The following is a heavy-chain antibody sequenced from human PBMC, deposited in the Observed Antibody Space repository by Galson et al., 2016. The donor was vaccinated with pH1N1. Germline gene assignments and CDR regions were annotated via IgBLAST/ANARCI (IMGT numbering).Heavy chain of an antibody. CDR2: INPDSDGT. D-gene: IGHD3-3*02. Sequence: SVKVSCKASEYTLRRHYTHWVRQAPGQGLEWMGWINPDSDGTNYAQKFQGRVTMTRDTSISTAYMELTGLTSGDTAVYYCAGVLVGKYDWGQGTLVTVSS. V-gene: IGHV1-2*02. J-gene: IGHJ4*02. CDR1: EYTLRRHY. CDR3: AGVLVGKYD.